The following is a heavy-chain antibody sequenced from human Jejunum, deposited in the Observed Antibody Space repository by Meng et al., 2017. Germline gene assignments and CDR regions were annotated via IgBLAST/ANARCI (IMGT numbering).Heavy chain of an antibody. D-gene: IGHD4-11*01. V-gene: IGHV4-34*01. CDR3: ARGNEYSNYGADF. J-gene: IGHJ4*02. CDR2: INDSGST. CDR1: GGSTSDYY. Sequence: QVKLQQWGAGLLKPSETLSLTCAVYGGSTSDYYWTWIRQPPGKGLEWIGEINDSGSTNYNPSLKSRVTISVDTSKSQFYLRVSSVTAADTAVYYCARGNEYSNYGADFWGQGTLVTVSS.